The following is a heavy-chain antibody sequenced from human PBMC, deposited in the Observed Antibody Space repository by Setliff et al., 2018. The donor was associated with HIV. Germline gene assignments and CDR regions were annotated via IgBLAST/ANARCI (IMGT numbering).Heavy chain of an antibody. V-gene: IGHV4-34*01. CDR3: ARVLGTYYGSGSFGY. CDR1: GESLSGYS. J-gene: IGHJ4*02. CDR2: IDHGGSI. D-gene: IGHD3-10*01. Sequence: SETLSLTCGVYGESLSGYSWNWIRQPPGKGLEWIGEIDHGGSIKYNPSLKSRITISVDTAKNHFSLNLTSVTAADTAVYYCARVLGTYYGSGSFGYWGQGTLVTVSS.